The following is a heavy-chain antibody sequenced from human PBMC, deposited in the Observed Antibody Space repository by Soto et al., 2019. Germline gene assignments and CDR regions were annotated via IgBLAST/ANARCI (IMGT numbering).Heavy chain of an antibody. CDR3: ARVVNDYQYGMDV. J-gene: IGHJ6*02. Sequence: QVQLQESGPGLVKPSQTLSLTCTVSSGSISSGGYYWSWIRQYPGKGLEWIGYIYYSGSTYYNPSLKSRVTISVDTSKNQFSLKLSFVTAADTAVYYCARVVNDYQYGMDVWGQGTTVTVSS. CDR2: IYYSGST. D-gene: IGHD2-21*01. CDR1: SGSISSGGYY. V-gene: IGHV4-31*03.